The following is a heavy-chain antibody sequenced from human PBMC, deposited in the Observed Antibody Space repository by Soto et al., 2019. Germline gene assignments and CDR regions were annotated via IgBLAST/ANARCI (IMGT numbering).Heavy chain of an antibody. D-gene: IGHD1-20*01. J-gene: IGHJ6*03. Sequence: SETLSLTCTVSGGSISDYYWSWIRQPPGEGLEWIGDIHYSGNMHHNPSLKSRVTISVDTSKNQFSLKMSSVTAADTAVYYCARESLTVEWTSGRYRAYYSTDVWGKGPTVTVSS. CDR3: ARESLTVEWTSGRYRAYYSTDV. CDR1: GGSISDYY. CDR2: IHYSGNM. V-gene: IGHV4-59*01.